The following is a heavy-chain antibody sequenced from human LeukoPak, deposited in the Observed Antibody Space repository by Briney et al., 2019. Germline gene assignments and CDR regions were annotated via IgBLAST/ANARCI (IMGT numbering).Heavy chain of an antibody. V-gene: IGHV3-30-3*01. CDR3: AREAPPLRDTAFDY. CDR1: GFTFSSYA. J-gene: IGHJ4*02. Sequence: GRSLRLSCAASGFTFSSYAMHWVRQAPGKGLEWVAVISYDGSNKYYADSVKGRFTISRDNSKNTLYLQMNSLRAEDTAVYYCAREAPPLRDTAFDYWGQGTLVTVSS. CDR2: ISYDGSNK. D-gene: IGHD5-18*01.